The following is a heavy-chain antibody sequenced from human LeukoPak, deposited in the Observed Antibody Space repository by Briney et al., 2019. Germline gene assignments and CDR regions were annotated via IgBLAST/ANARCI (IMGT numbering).Heavy chain of an antibody. CDR2: INNDGSTT. CDR3: ARGSVWGSYRPTGPVDY. J-gene: IGHJ4*02. Sequence: GGSLRLSCAASGFTFSNYWMHWVRQAPGKGLVWVSRINNDGSTTNYADSVKGRFTISRDNSKNTLYLQMNSLRAEDTAVYYCARGSVWGSYRPTGPVDYWGQGTLVTVSS. D-gene: IGHD3-16*02. V-gene: IGHV3-74*01. CDR1: GFTFSNYW.